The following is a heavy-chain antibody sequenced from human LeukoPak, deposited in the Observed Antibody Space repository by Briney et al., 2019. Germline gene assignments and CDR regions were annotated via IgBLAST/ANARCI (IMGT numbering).Heavy chain of an antibody. Sequence: ASVKVSCKASGYTFTGYYLHWVRQAPGQGLEWMGWINPNSGDTDYAQNFQGRVTMTRDTSISTAYMELRSLRSDDTAVYYCAREGTAGSYYGYYYMDVWGKGTTVTVSS. J-gene: IGHJ6*03. V-gene: IGHV1-2*02. CDR3: AREGTAGSYYGYYYMDV. CDR2: INPNSGDT. CDR1: GYTFTGYY. D-gene: IGHD1-26*01.